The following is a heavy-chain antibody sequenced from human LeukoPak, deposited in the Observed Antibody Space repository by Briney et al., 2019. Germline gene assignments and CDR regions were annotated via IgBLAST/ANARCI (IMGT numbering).Heavy chain of an antibody. Sequence: ASVKVSCKASGYTFTACYIHWVRQAPGQGLEWMGWINPDSGATSYAQKFQGWVTMTRDTSISTAYMELSGLTSDDTAVYYCARVYVGATRLRVAFDAWGQGTMVTVSS. J-gene: IGHJ3*01. D-gene: IGHD1-26*01. CDR2: INPDSGAT. CDR1: GYTFTACY. CDR3: ARVYVGATRLRVAFDA. V-gene: IGHV1-2*04.